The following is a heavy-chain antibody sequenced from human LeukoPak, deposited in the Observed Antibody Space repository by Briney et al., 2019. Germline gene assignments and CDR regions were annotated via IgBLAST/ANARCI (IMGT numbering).Heavy chain of an antibody. CDR3: ARVSGPGMNEYFHL. Sequence: PGGSLRLSCVASGVTFSGAWRHWVRQAPGKGLVWVSRINNDGSYTKYADSVKGRLTISRDNAKNKLYLQMNNLRVEDTAVYYCARVSGPGMNEYFHLWGQGTLVTVSS. CDR2: INNDGSYT. J-gene: IGHJ1*01. V-gene: IGHV3-74*01. D-gene: IGHD3-10*01. CDR1: GVTFSGAW.